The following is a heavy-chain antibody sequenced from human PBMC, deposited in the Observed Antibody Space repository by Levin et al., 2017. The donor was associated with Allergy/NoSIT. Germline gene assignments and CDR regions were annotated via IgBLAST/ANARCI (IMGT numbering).Heavy chain of an antibody. V-gene: IGHV4-59*01. J-gene: IGHJ4*02. CDR2: IYYSGST. Sequence: SSETLSLTCTVSGGSISSYYWSWIRQPPGKGLEWIGYIYYSGSTNYNPSLKSRVTISVDTSKNQFSLKLSSVTAADTAVYYCARDSALSLDYWGQGTLVTVSS. D-gene: IGHD3-10*01. CDR3: ARDSALSLDY. CDR1: GGSISSYY.